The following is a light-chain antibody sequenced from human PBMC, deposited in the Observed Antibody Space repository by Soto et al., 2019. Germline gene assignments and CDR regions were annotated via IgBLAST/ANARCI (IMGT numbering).Light chain of an antibody. V-gene: IGLV2-23*01. CDR2: EGS. Sequence: QSALTQPASVSGSPGQSITISCTGTSSDVGSYNLVSWYQQHTGKAPKLMIYEGSKRPSGVSNRFSGSKSGNTASLTISGLQSEDEADYYCCSYAGSSTVVFVGGTKLTVL. CDR3: CSYAGSSTVV. J-gene: IGLJ2*01. CDR1: SSDVGSYNL.